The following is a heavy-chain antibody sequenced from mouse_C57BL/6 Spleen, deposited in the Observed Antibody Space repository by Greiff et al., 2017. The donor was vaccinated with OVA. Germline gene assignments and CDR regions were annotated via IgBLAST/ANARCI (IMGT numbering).Heavy chain of an antibody. Sequence: QVQLQQSDAELVKPGASVKISCTVSGYTFTDHTIHWMKQRPEQGLEWIGYIYPRDGSTKYNENFKGKATLTADKSSSTAYMQLNSLTSEDSAVYFCGREGYDGSPYAMDYWGQGTSVTVSS. V-gene: IGHV1-78*01. D-gene: IGHD2-3*01. CDR2: IYPRDGST. CDR1: GYTFTDHT. CDR3: GREGYDGSPYAMDY. J-gene: IGHJ4*01.